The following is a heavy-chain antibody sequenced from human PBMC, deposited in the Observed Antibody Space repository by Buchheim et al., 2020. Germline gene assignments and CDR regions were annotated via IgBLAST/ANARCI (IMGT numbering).Heavy chain of an antibody. D-gene: IGHD1/OR15-1a*01. CDR2: INPSGGST. CDR1: GYTFTSYY. Sequence: QVQLVQSGAEVKKPGASVKVSCKASGYTFTSYYMHWVRQAPGQGLEWMGIINPSGGSTSYAQKFQGRVNMPRDTSTSNIYMELSSLRSEDTAVYYCAPATHEQYGMDVWGQGTT. J-gene: IGHJ6*02. V-gene: IGHV1-46*03. CDR3: APATHEQYGMDV.